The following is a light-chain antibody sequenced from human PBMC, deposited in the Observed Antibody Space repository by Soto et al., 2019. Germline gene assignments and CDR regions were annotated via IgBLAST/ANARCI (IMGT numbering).Light chain of an antibody. J-gene: IGKJ4*01. CDR2: GAS. V-gene: IGKV3-20*01. CDR1: QYITIY. CDR3: HQYGTSPLT. Sequence: EVVMTQSPATLSLSPGERATLSCRASQYITIYLAWYQQKPGQSPRLLMYGASSRATGVPDRFSGSGSGTDFTLTITRLEPEDFAVYYCHQYGTSPLTFGGGTKVDIK.